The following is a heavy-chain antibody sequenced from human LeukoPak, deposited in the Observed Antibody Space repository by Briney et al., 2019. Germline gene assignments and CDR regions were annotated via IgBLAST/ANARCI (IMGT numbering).Heavy chain of an antibody. V-gene: IGHV1-24*01. J-gene: IGHJ5*02. CDR1: GYTLTELS. Sequence: ASVKVSCKVSGYTLTELSMHWVRQAPGKGLKWMGGFDPEDGETIYAQKFQGRVTMTEDTSTDTAYMELSSLRPEDTAVYYCATSMAYDYVWGSYRSLNWFDPWGQGTLVTVSS. CDR3: ATSMAYDYVWGSYRSLNWFDP. CDR2: FDPEDGET. D-gene: IGHD3-16*02.